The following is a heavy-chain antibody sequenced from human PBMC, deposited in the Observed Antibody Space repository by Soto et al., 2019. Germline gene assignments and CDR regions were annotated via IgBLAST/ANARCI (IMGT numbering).Heavy chain of an antibody. CDR1: GYTFNTYG. V-gene: IGHV1-18*01. CDR2: ISAYDGKT. D-gene: IGHD3-3*01. J-gene: IGHJ5*02. Sequence: QVQLLQSGAEVKEPGASVKVSCKTSGYTFNTYGINWVRQAPGQGVELMGWISAYDGKTTYAEKFQGRVTMTTDTSTSTAYMELRSLRSDDTAIYYCARDPHEFWTSYWFDPWVQGTPVTVSS. CDR3: ARDPHEFWTSYWFDP.